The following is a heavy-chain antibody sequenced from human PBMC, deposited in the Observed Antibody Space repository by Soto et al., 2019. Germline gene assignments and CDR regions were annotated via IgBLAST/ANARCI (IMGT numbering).Heavy chain of an antibody. CDR2: IYYSGST. CDR3: ARRRSYGHPLLDY. CDR1: GGSISSSSYY. Sequence: QLQLQESGPGLVKPSETLSLTCTVSGGSISSSSYYWGWIRQPPGKGLEWIGSIYYSGSTYYNPSLKSRVPISVETSKNPFPLKMSSVTAADSAVYYCARRRSYGHPLLDYWGQGTLVTASS. J-gene: IGHJ4*02. D-gene: IGHD4-17*01. V-gene: IGHV4-39*01.